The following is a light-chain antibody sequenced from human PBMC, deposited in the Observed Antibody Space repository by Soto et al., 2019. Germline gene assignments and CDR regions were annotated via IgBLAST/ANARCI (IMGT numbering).Light chain of an antibody. CDR1: QSISSW. J-gene: IGKJ1*01. Sequence: DFQLTQSPSTLSASVGDRVTLTCRASQSISSWLAWYQQKPGKAPKLLIYDASSLESGVPSRFSGSGSGTEFTLTISSLQPDDFATYYCQQYNSYWTFGQGTKVDI. V-gene: IGKV1-5*01. CDR2: DAS. CDR3: QQYNSYWT.